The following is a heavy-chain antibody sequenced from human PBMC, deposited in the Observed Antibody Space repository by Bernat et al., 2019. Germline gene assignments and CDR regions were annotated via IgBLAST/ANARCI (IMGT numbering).Heavy chain of an antibody. CDR3: ARESGTSRIFTSSGAFDI. J-gene: IGHJ3*02. CDR1: GYTFTSYG. CDR2: ISAYNGNT. Sequence: QVQLVQSGAEVKKPGASVKVSCKASGYTFTSYGITWVRQAPGQGLEWMGWISAYNGNTDYAQKYQDRVTMTTDTSTSTAYMELRSLTPDDTAVYYCARESGTSRIFTSSGAFDIWGQGTMVTVSS. D-gene: IGHD2-15*01. V-gene: IGHV1-18*01.